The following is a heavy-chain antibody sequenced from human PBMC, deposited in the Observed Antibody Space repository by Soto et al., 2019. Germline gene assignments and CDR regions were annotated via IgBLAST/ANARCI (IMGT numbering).Heavy chain of an antibody. J-gene: IGHJ4*02. Sequence: QAQLVESGGGVVQPGRSLRLSCAASGFAFSSYGMHWVRQAPGTRLEWVAVISYDGSLQHYADSVKGRFIISRDNSKNMVLLQMSSLRAEDTAVYYCVSDRGYGHASVPYSWGQGTLVSVSS. D-gene: IGHD5-18*01. V-gene: IGHV3-30*03. CDR1: GFAFSSYG. CDR2: ISYDGSLQ. CDR3: VSDRGYGHASVPYS.